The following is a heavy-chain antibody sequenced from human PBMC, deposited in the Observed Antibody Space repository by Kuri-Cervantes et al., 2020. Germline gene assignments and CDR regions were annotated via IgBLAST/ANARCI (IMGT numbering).Heavy chain of an antibody. CDR2: ISYDGSNK. V-gene: IGHV3-30-3*01. J-gene: IGHJ6*02. CDR3: ARATLAGSFSGMDV. D-gene: IGHD3-10*01. Sequence: GGSLRLSCAASGFTFSSYAMHWVRQAPGKGLEWVAVISYDGSNKHYADSVKGRFTISRDNSKNTLYLQMNSLRAEDTAVYYCARATLAGSFSGMDVWGQGTTVTVSS. CDR1: GFTFSSYA.